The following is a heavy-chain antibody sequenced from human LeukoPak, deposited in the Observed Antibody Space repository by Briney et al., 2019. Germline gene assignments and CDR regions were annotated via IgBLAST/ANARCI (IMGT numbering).Heavy chain of an antibody. Sequence: GGSLRLSCAASGFTFSSHSMNWVRQAPGKGLEWVSSISSSSSYIYYADSVKGRFTISRDNAKNSLYLQMNSLRAEDTAVYYCARARIVGATVRYFDYWGQGTLVTVSS. CDR1: GFTFSSHS. D-gene: IGHD1-26*01. CDR3: ARARIVGATVRYFDY. CDR2: ISSSSSYI. J-gene: IGHJ4*02. V-gene: IGHV3-21*01.